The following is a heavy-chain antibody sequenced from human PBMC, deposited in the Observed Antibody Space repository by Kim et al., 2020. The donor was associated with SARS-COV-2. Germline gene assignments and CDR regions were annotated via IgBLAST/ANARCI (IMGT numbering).Heavy chain of an antibody. Sequence: ASVKVSCKASGYIFTDYYMHWVRQAPGQGLEWMGWIDPNTGDTHYAQKFRGRVTMTRDTSISTAYMELSSLRSDDTAVYFCASDGRVIGYVYFYLWGRG. D-gene: IGHD5-12*01. CDR3: ASDGRVIGYVYFYL. J-gene: IGHJ2*01. CDR2: IDPNTGDT. V-gene: IGHV1-2*02. CDR1: GYIFTDYY.